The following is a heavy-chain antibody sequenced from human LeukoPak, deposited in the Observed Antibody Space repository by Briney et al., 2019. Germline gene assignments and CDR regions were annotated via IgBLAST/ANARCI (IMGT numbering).Heavy chain of an antibody. CDR2: VRGSGYNT. V-gene: IGHV3-23*01. Sequence: GGSLSLFCAASGFILSNYGMAWVRQPPGKGRVWVAAVRGSGYNTSYADSVRGRFTISRDKSKNTLYLQMNSLRAEDTAVYYCGKDPNGDYLGAFDFWGQGTMVTVSS. CDR1: GFILSNYG. CDR3: GKDPNGDYLGAFDF. D-gene: IGHD4-17*01. J-gene: IGHJ3*01.